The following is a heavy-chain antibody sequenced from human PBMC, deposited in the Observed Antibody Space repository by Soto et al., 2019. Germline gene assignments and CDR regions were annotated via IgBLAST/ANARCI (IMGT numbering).Heavy chain of an antibody. CDR2: ISYDGSNK. J-gene: IGHJ6*02. D-gene: IGHD3-3*01. CDR1: GFTFSSYA. V-gene: IGHV3-30-3*01. CDR3: ARDMYDFWSGYLSYYYYGMDV. Sequence: SGGSLRLSCAASGFTFSSYAMHWVRQAPGKGLEWVAVISYDGSNKYYADSVKGRFTISRDNSKNTLYLQMNSLRAEDTAVYYCARDMYDFWSGYLSYYYYGMDVWGQGTTVTVSS.